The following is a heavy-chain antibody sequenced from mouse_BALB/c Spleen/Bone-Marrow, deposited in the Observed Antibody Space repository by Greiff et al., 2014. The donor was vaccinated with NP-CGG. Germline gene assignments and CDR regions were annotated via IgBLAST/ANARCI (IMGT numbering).Heavy chain of an antibody. CDR2: IDPANVNT. CDR1: DFNIKDAY. D-gene: IGHD1-1*01. Sequence: EVKLMESGAELVKPGASVKLSCTASDFNIKDAYMHWVKQRPEQGLEWIGRIDPANVNTKYDTKFQGKATITADTSSNTAYLLLSSLTSEDTAVYYCAVYYYGRSSFAYWGQGTQVTVSA. V-gene: IGHV14-3*02. J-gene: IGHJ3*01. CDR3: AVYYYGRSSFAY.